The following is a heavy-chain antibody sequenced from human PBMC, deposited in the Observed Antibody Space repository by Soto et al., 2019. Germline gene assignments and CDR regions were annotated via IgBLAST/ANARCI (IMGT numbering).Heavy chain of an antibody. CDR1: GGSISSSSYY. V-gene: IGHV4-39*01. Sequence: PSETLSLTCTVSGGSISSSSYYWGWIRQPPGKGLEWIGSIYYSGSTYYNPSLKSRVTISVDTSKNQFSLKLSSVTAADTAVYYCARGMHAGFTHYFDPWGQGTLVTVSS. D-gene: IGHD1-26*01. CDR2: IYYSGST. CDR3: ARGMHAGFTHYFDP. J-gene: IGHJ5*02.